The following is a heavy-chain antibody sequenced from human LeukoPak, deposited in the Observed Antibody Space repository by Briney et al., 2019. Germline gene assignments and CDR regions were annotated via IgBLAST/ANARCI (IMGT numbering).Heavy chain of an antibody. CDR1: GFTFDDYG. D-gene: IGHD1-26*01. CDR2: IWWNGGST. CDR3: ARDKLELLQTWFDP. J-gene: IGHJ5*02. Sequence: PGGSLRLSCAASGFTFDDYGMSWVRQAPGKGMEWVSGIWWNGGSTGYAASVKGRVTISRDNAKNSLYLQMNSLSAEDTALYYCARDKLELLQTWFDPWGQGTLVTVSS. V-gene: IGHV3-20*04.